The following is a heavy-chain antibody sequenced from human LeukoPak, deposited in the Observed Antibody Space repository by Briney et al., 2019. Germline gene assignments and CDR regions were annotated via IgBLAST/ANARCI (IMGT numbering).Heavy chain of an antibody. J-gene: IGHJ1*01. V-gene: IGHV3-23*01. D-gene: IGHD3-22*01. CDR2: ISGSGSST. CDR1: GFTFSSYA. CDR3: AKDRMYYYDSSGRLYFQH. Sequence: SGESLRLSCAASGFTFSSYAMSWVRQAPGKGLEWVSAISGSGSSTYYADSVKGRFTISRDNSKNTLYLQMNSLRAEDTAVYYCAKDRMYYYDSSGRLYFQHWGQGTLVTVSS.